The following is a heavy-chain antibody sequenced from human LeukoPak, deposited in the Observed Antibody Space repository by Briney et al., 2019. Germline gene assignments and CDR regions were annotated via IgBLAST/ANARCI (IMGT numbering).Heavy chain of an antibody. Sequence: GGSLRLSCAAPGFTFRSFSMGWVRQTPGMGLEWVSAITGSGTFTNYADSVKGRFTISRDNSKNTLYLQMNSLRGEDTAVYYCAKRSGHNYGYFDYWGQGILVTVSS. CDR3: AKRSGHNYGYFDY. D-gene: IGHD5-18*01. V-gene: IGHV3-23*01. CDR1: GFTFRSFS. J-gene: IGHJ4*02. CDR2: ITGSGTFT.